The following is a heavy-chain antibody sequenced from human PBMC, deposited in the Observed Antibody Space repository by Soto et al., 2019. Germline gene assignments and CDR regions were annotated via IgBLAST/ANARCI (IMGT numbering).Heavy chain of an antibody. CDR2: ISSSGSTI. CDR1: GFTFSDYY. Sequence: PGVSLRLSCAASGFTFSDYYMSWIRQAPGKGLEWVSYISSSGSTIYYADSVKGRFTISRDNAKNSLYLQMNSLRAEDTAVYYCARVNCGGDCYRVYFDYWGQGTLVTVSS. J-gene: IGHJ4*02. CDR3: ARVNCGGDCYRVYFDY. D-gene: IGHD2-21*01. V-gene: IGHV3-11*01.